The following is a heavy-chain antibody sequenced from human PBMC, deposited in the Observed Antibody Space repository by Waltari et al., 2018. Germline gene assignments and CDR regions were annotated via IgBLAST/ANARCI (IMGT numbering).Heavy chain of an antibody. CDR2: IYYRGST. Sequence: QVQLQESGPGLVKPSQTLPLTCTVSGGSIRRGGSYWSWSRQHPGKGLEWIGYIYYRGSTYYNPSLKSRVTISVDTSKNQFSLKLSSVTAADTAVYYCARESSSWYYFDYWGQGTLVTVSS. D-gene: IGHD6-13*01. CDR3: ARESSSWYYFDY. V-gene: IGHV4-31*03. J-gene: IGHJ4*02. CDR1: GGSIRRGGSY.